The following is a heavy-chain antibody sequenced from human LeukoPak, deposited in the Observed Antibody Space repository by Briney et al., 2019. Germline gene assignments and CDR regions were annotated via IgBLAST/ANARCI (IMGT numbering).Heavy chain of an antibody. CDR1: GFTFSSYA. V-gene: IGHV3-23*01. J-gene: IGHJ4*02. D-gene: IGHD1-1*01. CDR2: IRGSGGST. CDR3: AKGGNWNGLNYFDY. Sequence: GGSLRLSCAASGFTFSSYAMSWVRQAPGKGLEWVSAIRGSGGSTYYADSVKGRFTISRDNSKNTLYLQMNSLRAEDTAVYYCAKGGNWNGLNYFDYWGQGTLVTVSS.